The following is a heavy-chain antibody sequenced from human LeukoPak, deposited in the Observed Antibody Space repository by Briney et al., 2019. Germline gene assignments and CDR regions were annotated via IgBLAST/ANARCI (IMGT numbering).Heavy chain of an antibody. CDR2: ISHSGST. V-gene: IGHV4-59*01. CDR1: ADSMMNFY. J-gene: IGHJ3*02. CDR3: ARFAEGAFDI. Sequence: SETLSLTFSVSADSMMNFYWSWIRQPPGKGLEWIGYISHSGSTDYNPSLKSRGTISVNTSKYQFSLKLRSVTAADTAVYYCARFAEGAFDIWGQGTMVTVSS.